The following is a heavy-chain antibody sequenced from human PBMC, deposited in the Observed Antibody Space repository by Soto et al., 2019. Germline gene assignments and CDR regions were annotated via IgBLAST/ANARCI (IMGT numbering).Heavy chain of an antibody. V-gene: IGHV3-23*01. J-gene: IGHJ4*02. D-gene: IGHD2-15*01. CDR1: GFTFSSYA. CDR2: ISGSGGST. CDR3: AKGILYFPSALDY. Sequence: EVQLLESGGGLVQPGGSLRLSCAASGFTFSSYAMRWVRQAPGKGLEWVSAISGSGGSTYYADSVKGRFTISRDNSKNTLYLQMNSLRAEDTAVYYCAKGILYFPSALDYWGQGTLVTVSS.